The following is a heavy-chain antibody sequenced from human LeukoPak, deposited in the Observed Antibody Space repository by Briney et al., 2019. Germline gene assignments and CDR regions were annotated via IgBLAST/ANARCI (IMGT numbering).Heavy chain of an antibody. Sequence: GGSLRLSCAASGFTFSSYSMNWVRQAPGKGLEWVSYISSSSTIYYADSVKGRFTISRDNAKNSLYLQMNSLRAEDTAVYYCARVGSVTDYWGQGTLVTVSS. CDR1: GFTFSSYS. V-gene: IGHV3-48*01. CDR2: ISSSSTI. CDR3: ARVGSVTDY. D-gene: IGHD3-10*01. J-gene: IGHJ4*02.